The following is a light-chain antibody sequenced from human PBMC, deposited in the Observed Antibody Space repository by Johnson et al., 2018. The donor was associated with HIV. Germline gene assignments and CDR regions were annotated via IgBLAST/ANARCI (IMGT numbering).Light chain of an antibody. CDR1: SSNIGNNY. V-gene: IGLV1-51*02. J-gene: IGLJ1*01. Sequence: PSVSAAPGQKVTISCSGSSSNIGNNYVSWYQQLPGTAPKLLIYENNKRPSGIPDRFSGSKSGTSATLGITGLQTGDEADYYCGTWDSSLIAEVFGTGTKVTGL. CDR3: GTWDSSLIAEV. CDR2: ENN.